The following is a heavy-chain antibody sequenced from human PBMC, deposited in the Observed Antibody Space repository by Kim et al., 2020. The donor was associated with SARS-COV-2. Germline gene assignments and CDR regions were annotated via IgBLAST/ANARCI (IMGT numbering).Heavy chain of an antibody. CDR3: ARGDSYCGCDCLVY. D-gene: IGHD2-21*01. CDR2: INAYSGNT. CDR1: RYTFTSYD. Sequence: ASVKVSCKASRYTFTSYDIHWVRQAPGKGLEWMGWINAYSGNTNYAQKLQGRVTMTTDTSTSTPYMELRSLRSDDAAVYYCARGDSYCGCDCLVYWGQGTLVTVSS. J-gene: IGHJ4*02. V-gene: IGHV1-18*01.